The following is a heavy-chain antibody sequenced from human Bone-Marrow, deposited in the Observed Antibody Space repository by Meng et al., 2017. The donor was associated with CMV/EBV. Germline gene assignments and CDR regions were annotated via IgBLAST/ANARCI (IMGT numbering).Heavy chain of an antibody. CDR1: GFTFSSYA. CDR2: INWNAGST. Sequence: GGSLRLSCAASGFTFSSYAMSWVRQAPGKGLEWVSGINWNAGSTDYADSVKGRFAISRDNAKNSLYLQMNSLRAEDTAVYYCARWGSSSDGYYYYGMDVWGQGTTVTVSS. CDR3: ARWGSSSDGYYYYGMDV. D-gene: IGHD6-6*01. V-gene: IGHV3-20*04. J-gene: IGHJ6*02.